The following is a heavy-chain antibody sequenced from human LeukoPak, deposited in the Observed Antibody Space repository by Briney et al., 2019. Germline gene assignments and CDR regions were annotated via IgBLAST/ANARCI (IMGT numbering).Heavy chain of an antibody. CDR2: ISSDGSNR. J-gene: IGHJ6*02. CDR3: ARDGIGYNSGWYSDGTDV. CDR1: GFTFSSYS. V-gene: IGHV3-30*04. D-gene: IGHD6-19*01. Sequence: PGGSLRLSCAVSGFTFSSYSMHWVRQAPGKGLEWLAVISSDGSNRYYTESVKGRFTISRDNSKNTLFLQMNSLRPDDTAVYYCARDGIGYNSGWYSDGTDVWGQGTTVTVSS.